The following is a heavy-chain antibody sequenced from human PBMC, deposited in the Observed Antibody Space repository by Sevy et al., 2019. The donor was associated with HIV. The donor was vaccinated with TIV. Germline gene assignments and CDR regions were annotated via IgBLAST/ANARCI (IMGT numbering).Heavy chain of an antibody. V-gene: IGHV1-18*04. CDR3: ARVGPGMYAFDI. D-gene: IGHD1-26*01. CDR1: GYTFTSYG. Sequence: ASVKVSCKASGYTFTSYGISWVRQAPGQGLEWMGWISAYNGNTNYAQKLQGRVTMTTDTSTSTACMELRSLGSDDTAVYYCARVGPGMYAFDIWGQGTMVTVSS. CDR2: ISAYNGNT. J-gene: IGHJ3*02.